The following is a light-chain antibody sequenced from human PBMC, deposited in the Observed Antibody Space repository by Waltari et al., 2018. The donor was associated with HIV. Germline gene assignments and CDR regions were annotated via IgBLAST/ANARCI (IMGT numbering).Light chain of an antibody. CDR3: SSFTNDFTVV. CDR1: ESDFGYS. Sequence: SVVTQPASVSGFPGQSITISCTGTESDFGYSWYQQHPGKVPKVILFEVDSRASGTPDRFSGSKSGNTASLTISDLRPEDEANYYCSSFTNDFTVVFGGGTKVTVL. V-gene: IGLV2-14*03. CDR2: EVD. J-gene: IGLJ2*01.